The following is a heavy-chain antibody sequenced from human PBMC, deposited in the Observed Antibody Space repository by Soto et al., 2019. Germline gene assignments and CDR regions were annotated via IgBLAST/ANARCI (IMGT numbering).Heavy chain of an antibody. CDR3: ARPKGTYSSGYYYFDF. V-gene: IGHV1-69*01. CDR1: GGTFSTYA. J-gene: IGHJ4*02. Sequence: QVQLEQSGGEVKQPGSSVRVSCKTSGGTFSTYAINWGRQAPGQGLEWMGAILPLFGTADYSQEFQGRVTITADESTSTAYMELSSLRFDDTAVYFCARPKGTYSSGYYYFDFWGQGTLVTVSS. CDR2: ILPLFGTA. D-gene: IGHD6-19*01.